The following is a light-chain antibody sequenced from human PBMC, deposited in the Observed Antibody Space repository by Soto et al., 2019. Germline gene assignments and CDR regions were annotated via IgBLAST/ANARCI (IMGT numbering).Light chain of an antibody. CDR1: SSNIGSNY. Sequence: QSVLTQPPSASGTPGQRVTISCSGSSSNIGSNYVYWYQQLPGTAPKLLIYRNNQRPSGVPDRFSGSKSGTSASLAISGLRSEDEADYYCAAWDASLSGPVFGGGTKLT. CDR2: RNN. J-gene: IGLJ2*01. V-gene: IGLV1-47*01. CDR3: AAWDASLSGPV.